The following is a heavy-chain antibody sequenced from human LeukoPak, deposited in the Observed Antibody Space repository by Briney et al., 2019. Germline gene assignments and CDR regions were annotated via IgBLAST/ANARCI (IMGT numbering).Heavy chain of an antibody. V-gene: IGHV6-1*01. CDR2: TYYRSKWYN. J-gene: IGHJ5*02. Sequence: SQTLSLTCAISGDSVSSNSAAWNWIRQSPSRGLEWLGRTYYRSKWYNDYAVSVKSRITINPDTSKNQFSLQLNSVTPEDTAVYYCARDRTVRYFDWLLFIGWFDPWGQGTLVTVSS. CDR1: GDSVSSNSAA. D-gene: IGHD3-9*01. CDR3: ARDRTVRYFDWLLFIGWFDP.